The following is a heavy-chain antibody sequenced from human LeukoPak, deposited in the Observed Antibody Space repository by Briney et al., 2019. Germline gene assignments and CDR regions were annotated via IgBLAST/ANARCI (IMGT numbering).Heavy chain of an antibody. CDR1: GYTFTSYG. V-gene: IGHV1-18*01. J-gene: IGHJ6*02. CDR3: AADWIHPVSTVTTPGNYYYYGMDV. CDR2: ISAYNGNT. D-gene: IGHD4-11*01. Sequence: ASVKVSCKASGYTFTSYGISWVRQAPGQGLEWMGWISAYNGNTNYAQKLQGRVTMTTDTSTSTAYMELRSLRSDDTAVYYCAADWIHPVSTVTTPGNYYYYGMDVWGQGTTVTVSS.